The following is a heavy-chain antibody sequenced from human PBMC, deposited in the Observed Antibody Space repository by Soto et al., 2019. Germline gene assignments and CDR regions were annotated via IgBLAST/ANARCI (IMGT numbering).Heavy chain of an antibody. J-gene: IGHJ6*03. V-gene: IGHV3-9*01. CDR2: ISWNSGSI. D-gene: IGHD6-13*01. CDR1: GFTFDDYA. CDR3: AKDTAAYYYYMDV. Sequence: EVQLVESGGGLVQPGRSLRLSCAASGFTFDDYAMHWVRQAPGKGLEWVSGISWNSGSIGYADSVKGRFTISRDNAKNSLYLQMNSLRAEDTALYYCAKDTAAYYYYMDVWGKGTTVTASS.